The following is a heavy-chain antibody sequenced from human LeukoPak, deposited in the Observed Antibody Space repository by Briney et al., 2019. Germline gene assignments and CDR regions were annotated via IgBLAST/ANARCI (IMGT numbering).Heavy chain of an antibody. V-gene: IGHV4-31*03. J-gene: IGHJ4*01. CDR2: IFYTGII. Sequence: PSETLSLTCTVSGDSISSGHYYWSWIRQHPGKGLEWIGYIFYTGIITYNPSLKSRVIISVDTSKNQLSLKLSSVTSADTAVCYCARTVGARTFYLDYWGHGTLVTVSS. D-gene: IGHD1-26*01. CDR3: ARTVGARTFYLDY. CDR1: GDSISSGHYY.